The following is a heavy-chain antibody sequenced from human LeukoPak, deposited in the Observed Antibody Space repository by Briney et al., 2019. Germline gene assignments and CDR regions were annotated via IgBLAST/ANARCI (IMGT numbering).Heavy chain of an antibody. D-gene: IGHD3-10*02. CDR3: AELGITMIGGV. Sequence: GGSLRLSCAASGFTFSSYSMNWARQAPGKGLEWVSYISYSSSTIYYADSVKGRFTISRDNAKNSLYLQMNGLRAEDTAVYYCAELGITMIGGVWGKGTTVTISS. CDR1: GFTFSSYS. CDR2: ISYSSSTI. J-gene: IGHJ6*04. V-gene: IGHV3-48*04.